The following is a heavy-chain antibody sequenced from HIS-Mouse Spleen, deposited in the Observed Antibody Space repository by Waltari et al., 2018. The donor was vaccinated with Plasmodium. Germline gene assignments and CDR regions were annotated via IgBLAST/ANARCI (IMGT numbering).Heavy chain of an antibody. Sequence: QMQLVQSGPEVKKPGTSVKVSCKASGFTFTSSAVQWVRQARGKRLEWIGWIVVGSGNTNYAQKFQERVTITRDMSTSTAYMELSSLRSEDTAVYYCAAALDIVVVPADYWGQGTLVTVSS. D-gene: IGHD2-2*01. CDR2: IVVGSGNT. CDR3: AAALDIVVVPADY. J-gene: IGHJ4*02. V-gene: IGHV1-58*01. CDR1: GFTFTSSA.